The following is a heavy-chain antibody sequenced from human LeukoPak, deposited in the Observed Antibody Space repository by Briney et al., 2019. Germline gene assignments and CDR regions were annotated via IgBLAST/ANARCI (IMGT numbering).Heavy chain of an antibody. V-gene: IGHV3-74*01. CDR2: INPEETTV. D-gene: IGHD1-1*01. J-gene: IGHJ4*02. CDR1: GFSLNDYS. CDR3: VRGGLEPFDY. Sequence: GGSLRLSCVASGFSLNDYSMNWVRQAPGKGLVWVSRINPEETTVNYADSVRGRFTISRDNARNTLYLQMDSLRVEDVAVYYCVRGGLEPFDYWGQGTLVSVSS.